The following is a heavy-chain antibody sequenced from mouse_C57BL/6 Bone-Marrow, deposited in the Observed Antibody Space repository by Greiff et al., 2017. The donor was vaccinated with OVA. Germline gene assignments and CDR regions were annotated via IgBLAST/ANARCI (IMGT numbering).Heavy chain of an antibody. J-gene: IGHJ1*03. D-gene: IGHD1-1*02. Sequence: QVQLQQPGAELVRPGSSVKLSCKASGYTFTSYWMDWVKQRPGQGLEWIGNIYPSDSETHYNQKFKDKATLTVDKSSSTVYMQLSSLTSEDSAVYYCARNYCNGSVRYFDVWGTGTTVTVSS. CDR1: GYTFTSYW. CDR3: ARNYCNGSVRYFDV. V-gene: IGHV1-61*01. CDR2: IYPSDSET.